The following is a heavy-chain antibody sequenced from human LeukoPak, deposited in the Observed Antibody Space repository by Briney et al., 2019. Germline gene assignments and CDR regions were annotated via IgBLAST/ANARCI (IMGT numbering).Heavy chain of an antibody. CDR3: AKEGDTALVTGYFDL. V-gene: IGHV1-69*01. Sequence: SVKVSCKASGGTFSSYVISWVRQAPGQGLEWMGGIIPIFGTAHYAQKFQGRLTITADESTSTVYMEMSSLRSEDTAMYYCAKEGDTALVTGYFDLWGRGTLVTVSA. D-gene: IGHD5-18*01. J-gene: IGHJ2*01. CDR2: IIPIFGTA. CDR1: GGTFSSYV.